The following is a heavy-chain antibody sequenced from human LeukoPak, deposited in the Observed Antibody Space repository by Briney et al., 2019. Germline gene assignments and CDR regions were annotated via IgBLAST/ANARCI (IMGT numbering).Heavy chain of an antibody. J-gene: IGHJ3*02. Sequence: SETRSLTSTVAAGSITSRSYYWGWIRHPPGKGLEWLGRIYYSGCTYYNPSLKGRVTISVDTSKNQFSLKLSSVTAADTAVYYCARLGGIVAVPAAPGAFDIWGQGTMVTVFS. V-gene: IGHV4-39*01. D-gene: IGHD2-2*01. CDR3: ARLGGIVAVPAAPGAFDI. CDR2: IYYSGCT. CDR1: AGSITSRSYY.